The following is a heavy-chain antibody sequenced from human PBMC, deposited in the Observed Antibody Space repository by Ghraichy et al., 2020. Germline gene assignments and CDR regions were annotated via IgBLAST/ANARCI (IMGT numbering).Heavy chain of an antibody. V-gene: IGHV1-69*04. D-gene: IGHD3-16*01. J-gene: IGHJ6*02. CDR3: TGGYVDYYYYGMDV. CDR2: IIPILGIA. CDR1: GGTFSSYA. Sequence: SVKVSCKASGGTFSSYAISWVRQAPGQGLEWMGRIIPILGIANYAQKFQGRVTITADNSTSTAYMELSSLRSEDTAVYYCTGGYVDYYYYGMDVWGQGTTVTVSS.